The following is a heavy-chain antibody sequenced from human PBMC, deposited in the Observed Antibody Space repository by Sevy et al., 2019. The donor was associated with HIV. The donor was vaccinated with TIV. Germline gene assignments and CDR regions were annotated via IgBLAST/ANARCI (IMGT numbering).Heavy chain of an antibody. CDR3: ARVASQDIVATNSIDY. D-gene: IGHD5-12*01. CDR2: INHSGST. CDR1: GGSFSGYY. V-gene: IGHV4-34*01. Sequence: SETLSLTCAVYGGSFSGYYWSWNRQPPGKGLEWIGEINHSGSTNYNPSLKSRVTISVDTSKNQFSLKLSSVTAADTAVYYCARVASQDIVATNSIDYWGQGTLVTVSS. J-gene: IGHJ4*02.